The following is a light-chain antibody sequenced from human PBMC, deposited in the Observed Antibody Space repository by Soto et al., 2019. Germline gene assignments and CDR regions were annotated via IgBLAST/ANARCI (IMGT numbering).Light chain of an antibody. V-gene: IGKV3-11*01. Sequence: LVLTQSPATLSLSPGERATLSCRASQSVSSYLAWYQQKPGQAPRLLIYDASNRATGIPARFSGSGSGTDFTLTISSLEPEDFAVYYCQQRSNWPGTFGQGTKVDIK. J-gene: IGKJ1*01. CDR2: DAS. CDR1: QSVSSY. CDR3: QQRSNWPGT.